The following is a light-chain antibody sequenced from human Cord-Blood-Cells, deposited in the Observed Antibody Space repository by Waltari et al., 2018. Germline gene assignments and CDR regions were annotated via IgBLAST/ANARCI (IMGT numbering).Light chain of an antibody. CDR3: SSYTSSSTLV. J-gene: IGLJ3*02. Sequence: QSALTQPASLSGTPGQSITISCTGTSSHVGGYNYVSWYQHHPGKAPKLMIYDVSKRPSGVSNRFSGSKSGNTASLTISGLQAEDEADYYCSSYTSSSTLVFGGGTKLTVL. CDR1: SSHVGGYNY. V-gene: IGLV2-14*03. CDR2: DVS.